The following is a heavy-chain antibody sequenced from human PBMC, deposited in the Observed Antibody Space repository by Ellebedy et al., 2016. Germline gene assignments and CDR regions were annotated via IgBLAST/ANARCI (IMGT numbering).Heavy chain of an antibody. CDR2: IKQDGSEK. J-gene: IGHJ4*02. V-gene: IGHV3-7*04. CDR3: ARGVYYDILTGYYFDY. Sequence: GESLKISXAASGFTFSSYWMSWVRQAPGKGLEWVANIKQDGSEKYYVDSVKGRFTISRDNAKNSLYLQMNSLRAEDTAVYYCARGVYYDILTGYYFDYWGQGTLVTVSS. CDR1: GFTFSSYW. D-gene: IGHD3-9*01.